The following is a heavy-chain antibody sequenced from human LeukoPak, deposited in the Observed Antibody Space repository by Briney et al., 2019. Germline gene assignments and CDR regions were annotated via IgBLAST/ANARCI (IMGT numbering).Heavy chain of an antibody. V-gene: IGHV1-8*01. CDR1: GYTFTSYD. D-gene: IGHD4-17*01. CDR2: MNPNSGNT. CDR3: APTPRGGDYRFDY. J-gene: IGHJ4*02. Sequence: ASVKVSCKASGYTFTSYDINWVRQATGQGLEWMGWMNPNSGNTGYAQKFQGRVTVTRNTSISTAYMELSSLRSEDTAVYYCAPTPRGGDYRFDYWGQGTLVTVSS.